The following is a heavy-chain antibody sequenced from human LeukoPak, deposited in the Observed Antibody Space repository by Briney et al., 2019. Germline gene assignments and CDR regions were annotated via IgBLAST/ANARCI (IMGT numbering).Heavy chain of an antibody. CDR1: GFTFSSYA. CDR3: VRDPSGSGFAFDS. V-gene: IGHV3-23*01. J-gene: IGHJ4*02. CDR2: ISGSGVST. Sequence: GGSLRLSCAASGFTFSSYAMSWVRQAPGKGLEWVSTISGSGVSTSYADSVKGRFTISRDNSKSTLYLQMNSLRAEDTAVYYCVRDPSGSGFAFDSWGQGALVTVSS. D-gene: IGHD1-1*01.